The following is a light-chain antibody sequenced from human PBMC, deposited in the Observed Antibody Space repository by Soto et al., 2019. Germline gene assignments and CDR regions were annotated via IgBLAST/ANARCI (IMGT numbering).Light chain of an antibody. CDR3: QQVNSYPLT. Sequence: DIQMTQSPSTLSASVGDRVTITCRASQSISSWLAWYQQKPGKAPKLLIYDASSLESGVPSRFSGSGSGTEFTLTISSLQPEDSATYYCQQVNSYPLTFGGGTKVDIK. CDR1: QSISSW. J-gene: IGKJ4*01. CDR2: DAS. V-gene: IGKV1-5*01.